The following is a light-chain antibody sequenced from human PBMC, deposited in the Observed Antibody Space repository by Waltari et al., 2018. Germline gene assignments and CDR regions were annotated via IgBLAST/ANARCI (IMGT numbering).Light chain of an antibody. V-gene: IGKV3-15*01. CDR2: GAS. Sequence: EVVMTQSPATLSVSPGDTVTLSCRASESVSANVAWYQQKPGQPPRLLIYGASGRATGVPARFSGNGWGTEFTLTISSLQSDDFVVYYCQYYNNWPPGAFGQGTKVDFK. CDR3: QYYNNWPPGA. J-gene: IGKJ1*01. CDR1: ESVSAN.